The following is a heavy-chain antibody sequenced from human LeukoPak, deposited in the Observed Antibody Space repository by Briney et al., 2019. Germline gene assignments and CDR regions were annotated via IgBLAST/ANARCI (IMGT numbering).Heavy chain of an antibody. V-gene: IGHV1-2*02. J-gene: IGHJ4*02. CDR1: GYTFTGYY. D-gene: IGHD6-13*01. Sequence: ASVKVSCKASGYTFTGYYMHWVRQAPGQGLEWMGWINPNSGGTNYAQKFQGRVTMTRDTSISTAYMELSRLRSDDTAVYYCARDPSEQQLVYYFDYWGQGTLATVSS. CDR2: INPNSGGT. CDR3: ARDPSEQQLVYYFDY.